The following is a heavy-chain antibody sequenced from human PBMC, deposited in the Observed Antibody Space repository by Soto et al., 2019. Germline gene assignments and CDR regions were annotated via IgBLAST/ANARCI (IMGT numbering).Heavy chain of an antibody. J-gene: IGHJ6*02. CDR2: TSWNSGSI. D-gene: IGHD3-16*01. V-gene: IGHV3-9*01. Sequence: PGGSLRLSCAASGFTFDDNAMHWVRQAPGKGLEWVSGTSWNSGSIGYADSVKGRFTISRDNAKNSLYLQMNSLRAEDTALYYCVRGMGGDYYYYGMDVWGQGTTVTVSS. CDR3: VRGMGGDYYYYGMDV. CDR1: GFTFDDNA.